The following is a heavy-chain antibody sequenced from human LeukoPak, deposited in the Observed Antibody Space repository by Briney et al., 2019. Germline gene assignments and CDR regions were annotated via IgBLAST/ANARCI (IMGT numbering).Heavy chain of an antibody. D-gene: IGHD5-24*01. Sequence: GGSLRLSCAASGFTFRSYAMSWVRQAPGKGLEWVSAISGSGVSTYYADSVKGRFTISRDNSKDTVYLQMNNLRAEDTAIYYCAKDLVAAVDYYFDSWGQGTLVTVSS. CDR2: ISGSGVST. J-gene: IGHJ4*02. CDR3: AKDLVAAVDYYFDS. V-gene: IGHV3-23*01. CDR1: GFTFRSYA.